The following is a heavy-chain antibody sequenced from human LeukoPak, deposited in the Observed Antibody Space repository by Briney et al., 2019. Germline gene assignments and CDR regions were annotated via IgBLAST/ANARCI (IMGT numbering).Heavy chain of an antibody. CDR2: ISASGYST. V-gene: IGHV3-23*01. CDR1: GFTFSSYA. Sequence: GGSLRLSCAASGFTFSSYAMSWVRQAPGKGLEWVSAISASGYSTYYADSVKGRFTISRDNSKKTLYLQMNSLRAEDTAIFYCAKDVYNWNFYFDYWGQGTLVTVSS. CDR3: AKDVYNWNFYFDY. D-gene: IGHD1-7*01. J-gene: IGHJ4*02.